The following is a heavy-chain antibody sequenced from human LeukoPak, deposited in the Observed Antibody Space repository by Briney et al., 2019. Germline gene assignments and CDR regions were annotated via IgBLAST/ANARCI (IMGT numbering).Heavy chain of an antibody. CDR3: ARVGTGILTGSLDY. CDR2: INPNSGGT. CDR1: GYTFTDYY. J-gene: IGHJ4*02. D-gene: IGHD3-9*01. Sequence: ASVKVSCKASGYTFTDYYIHWVRQDPGQGLEWMGGINPNSGGTHYVQKLQGRVTMTSDTSISTAYMELSRLRSDDTAVYYCARVGTGILTGSLDYWGQGTLVTVSS. V-gene: IGHV1-2*02.